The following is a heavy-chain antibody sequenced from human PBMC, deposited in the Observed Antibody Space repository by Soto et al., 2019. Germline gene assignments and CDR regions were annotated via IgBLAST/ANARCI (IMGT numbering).Heavy chain of an antibody. V-gene: IGHV1-8*02. Sequence: GASVKVSCKASGYTFTSYGISWVRQATGQGLEWMGWMNPNSGNTGYAQKLQGRVTMTRNTSISAAYMELSSLRSEDTAVYYCARERTYFGDYWGQGTLVTVSS. J-gene: IGHJ4*02. CDR1: GYTFTSYG. D-gene: IGHD3-9*01. CDR3: ARERTYFGDY. CDR2: MNPNSGNT.